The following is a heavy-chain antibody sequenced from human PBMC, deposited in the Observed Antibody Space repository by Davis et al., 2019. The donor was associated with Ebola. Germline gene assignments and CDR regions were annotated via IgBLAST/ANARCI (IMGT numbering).Heavy chain of an antibody. Sequence: PGGSLRLSCTASGFTFGDYAMSWVRQAPGKGLEWVSAISGSGGSTYYADSVKGRFTISRDNSKNTLYLQMNSLRAEDTAMYYCARGRRQGSITMIVEFDPWGQGTLVTVSS. V-gene: IGHV3-23*01. CDR2: ISGSGGST. J-gene: IGHJ5*02. CDR3: ARGRRQGSITMIVEFDP. D-gene: IGHD3-22*01. CDR1: GFTFGDYA.